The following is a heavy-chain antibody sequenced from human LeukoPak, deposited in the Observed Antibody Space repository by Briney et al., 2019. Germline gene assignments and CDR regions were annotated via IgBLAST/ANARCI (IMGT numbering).Heavy chain of an antibody. Sequence: SETLSLTCAVYGGSFSGYYWSWIRQPPGKGLEWIGEINHSGSTNYNPSLKSRVTISVDTSKNQFSLKLSSVTAADTAVDYCARGPRGRNIVVVPAATALDYWGQGTLVTVSS. CDR1: GGSFSGYY. CDR2: INHSGST. CDR3: ARGPRGRNIVVVPAATALDY. J-gene: IGHJ4*02. D-gene: IGHD2-2*01. V-gene: IGHV4-34*01.